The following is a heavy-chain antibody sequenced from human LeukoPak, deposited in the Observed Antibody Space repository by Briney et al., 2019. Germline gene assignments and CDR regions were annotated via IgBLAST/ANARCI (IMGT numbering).Heavy chain of an antibody. CDR1: GFTFSSYW. D-gene: IGHD6-13*01. V-gene: IGHV3-7*03. J-gene: IGHJ4*02. CDR2: IKQDGSEK. CDR3: ARSQQLGY. Sequence: PGGSLRLSCAASGFTFSSYWMSWVRQAPGKGLEWVANIKQDGSEKHYVDSVKGRFTISRDNANNLLFLQMNSLRAGDTAMYFCARSQQLGYWGQGTLVTVSS.